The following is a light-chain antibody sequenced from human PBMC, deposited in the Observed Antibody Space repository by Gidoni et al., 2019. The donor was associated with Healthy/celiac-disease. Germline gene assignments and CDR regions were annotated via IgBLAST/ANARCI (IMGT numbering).Light chain of an antibody. CDR3: QQYNNWPLT. J-gene: IGKJ3*01. V-gene: IGKV3-15*01. CDR2: GAS. CDR1: PSVSSN. Sequence: EIVMTQSPATLSVSQGERATLSCRASPSVSSNLAWYQQKPGQAPRLLIYGASTRATGIPARFSGSGSGTEFTLTISSLQSEDFAVYYCQQYNNWPLTFGPGTKVDIK.